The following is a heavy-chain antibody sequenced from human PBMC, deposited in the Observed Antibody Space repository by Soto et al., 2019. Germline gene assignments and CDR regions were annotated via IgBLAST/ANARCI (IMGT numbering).Heavy chain of an antibody. CDR1: GYTFTSYG. D-gene: IGHD2-15*01. CDR3: AREGYDCSGGSCYGSLETHFDY. Sequence: GASVKVSCKASGYTFTSYGISWARQAPGQGLEWMGWISAYNGNTNYAQKLQGRVTMTTDTSTSTAYMELRSLRSDDTAVYYCAREGYDCSGGSCYGSLETHFDYWGQGTLVTVSS. J-gene: IGHJ4*02. V-gene: IGHV1-18*01. CDR2: ISAYNGNT.